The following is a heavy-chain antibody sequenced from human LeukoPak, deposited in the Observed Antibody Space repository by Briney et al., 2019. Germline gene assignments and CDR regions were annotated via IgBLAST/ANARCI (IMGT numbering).Heavy chain of an antibody. CDR3: VLDSSF. Sequence: PGGSLRLSCVGSGFIFTNAWMAWVRQTAGKGLEWVGRVKSKTDGGTTDYAAPVRGRFTISRDDSKNTVYLELNSLRTEDTAVYYCVLDSSFWGQGTLVTVSS. CDR1: GFIFTNAW. V-gene: IGHV3-15*01. CDR2: VKSKTDGGTT. D-gene: IGHD3-22*01. J-gene: IGHJ4*02.